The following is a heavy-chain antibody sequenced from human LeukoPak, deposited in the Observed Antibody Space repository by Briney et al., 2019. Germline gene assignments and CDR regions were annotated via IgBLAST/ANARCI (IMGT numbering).Heavy chain of an antibody. V-gene: IGHV3-23*01. CDR3: ANAGGYYYDSSGYYYPLDY. Sequence: GGSLRLSCAASGFTFSSYAMSWVRQAPGKGLEWVSAISGSGGSTYYADSVKGRFTISRDNSKNTLYLQMNSLRAEDTAVYYCANAGGYYYDSSGYYYPLDYWGQGTLVTVSS. D-gene: IGHD3-22*01. J-gene: IGHJ4*02. CDR2: ISGSGGST. CDR1: GFTFSSYA.